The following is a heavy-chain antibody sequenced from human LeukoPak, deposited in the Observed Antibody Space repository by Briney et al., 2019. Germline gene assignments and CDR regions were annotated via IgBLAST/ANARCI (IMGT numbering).Heavy chain of an antibody. Sequence: PGESLRLSCGASGLTVSSYAISWVRQAPGKGLEWVSTILGSAANTYYADSVKGRFTISRDDSKNTVYLQMNSLRAEDTAVYSCAKYTSGTSYRGLDQWGHGTLVTVSS. D-gene: IGHD3-10*01. CDR2: ILGSAANT. V-gene: IGHV3-23*01. CDR1: GLTVSSYA. J-gene: IGHJ4*01. CDR3: AKYTSGTSYRGLDQ.